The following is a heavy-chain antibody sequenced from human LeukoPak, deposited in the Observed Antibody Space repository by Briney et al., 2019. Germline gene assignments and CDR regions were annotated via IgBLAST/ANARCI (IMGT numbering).Heavy chain of an antibody. Sequence: SETLSLTRTVSGGSISSSSYYWGWIRQPPGKGLEWIGSIYYSGSTYYNPSLKSRVTISVDTSKNQFSLKLSSVTAADTAVYYCARHDPEFDYWGQGTLVTVSS. CDR3: ARHDPEFDY. J-gene: IGHJ4*02. CDR1: GGSISSSSYY. V-gene: IGHV4-39*01. CDR2: IYYSGST.